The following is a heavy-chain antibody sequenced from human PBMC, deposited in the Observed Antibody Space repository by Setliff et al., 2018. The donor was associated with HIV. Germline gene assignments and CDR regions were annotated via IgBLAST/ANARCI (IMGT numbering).Heavy chain of an antibody. D-gene: IGHD3-3*01. CDR3: ARLHIRFRSQDWAAVDV. V-gene: IGHV4-38-2*01. CDR2: IYHNGST. J-gene: IGHJ6*02. Sequence: SETLSLTCAVYGYSITSVYYWGWIRQPPGKGLEWIGSIYHNGSTYYNPSLKRRVSILVDISKNQFSLKLSSVTAADTAVYYCARLHIRFRSQDWAAVDVWGQGTTVTVSS. CDR1: GYSITSVYY.